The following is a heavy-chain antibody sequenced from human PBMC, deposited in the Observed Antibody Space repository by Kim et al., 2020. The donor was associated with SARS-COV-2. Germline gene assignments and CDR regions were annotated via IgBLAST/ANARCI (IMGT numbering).Heavy chain of an antibody. V-gene: IGHV3-30*01. Sequence: AASVKGRFTISRDNSKNTLYLQMNSLRAEDTAVYYCARSSSGSYWNYFDYWGQGTLVTVSS. D-gene: IGHD1-26*01. CDR3: ARSSSGSYWNYFDY. J-gene: IGHJ4*02.